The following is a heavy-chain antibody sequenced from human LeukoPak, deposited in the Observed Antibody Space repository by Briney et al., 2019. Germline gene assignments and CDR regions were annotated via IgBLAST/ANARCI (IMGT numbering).Heavy chain of an antibody. D-gene: IGHD6-19*01. CDR3: ARDDGSGWPCFDY. V-gene: IGHV3-33*01. CDR1: GFTFSSYG. Sequence: GGSLRLSCAASGFTFSSYGMHWVRQAPGKGLEWVAVIWYDGSNKYYADSVKGRFTISRDNSKNTLYLQMNSLRAEDTAVYYCARDDGSGWPCFDYWGQGTLVTVSS. J-gene: IGHJ4*02. CDR2: IWYDGSNK.